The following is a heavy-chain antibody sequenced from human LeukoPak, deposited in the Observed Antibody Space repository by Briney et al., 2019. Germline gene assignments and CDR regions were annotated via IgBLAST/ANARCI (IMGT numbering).Heavy chain of an antibody. Sequence: ASAKVSCKASGYTFTSYGISWVRQAPGQGLEWMGWISAYNGNTNYAQKLQGRVTMTTDTSTSTAYMELRSLRSDGTAVYYCARAYYGSGSYLNAFDIWGQGTMVTVSS. V-gene: IGHV1-18*01. CDR2: ISAYNGNT. D-gene: IGHD3-10*01. CDR3: ARAYYGSGSYLNAFDI. CDR1: GYTFTSYG. J-gene: IGHJ3*02.